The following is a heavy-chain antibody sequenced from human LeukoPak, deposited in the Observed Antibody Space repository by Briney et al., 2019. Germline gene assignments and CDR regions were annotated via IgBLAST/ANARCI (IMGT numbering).Heavy chain of an antibody. CDR1: GGSIRSYY. V-gene: IGHV4-59*01. CDR2: IYYSGST. Sequence: KPSETLSLTCTVSGGSIRSYYWSWIRQPPGKGLEWIGYIYYSGSTNYNPSLKSRVTISVDTSKNQFSLKLSSVTAADTAVYYCARDLHSSSWYIAFDIWGQGTMVTVSS. CDR3: ARDLHSSSWYIAFDI. J-gene: IGHJ3*02. D-gene: IGHD6-13*01.